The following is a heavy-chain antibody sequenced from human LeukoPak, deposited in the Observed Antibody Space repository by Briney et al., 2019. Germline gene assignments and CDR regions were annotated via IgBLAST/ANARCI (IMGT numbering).Heavy chain of an antibody. CDR3: ARDKVYSSGWPDY. V-gene: IGHV3-30*04. D-gene: IGHD6-19*01. J-gene: IGHJ4*02. CDR2: ISYDGSNK. Sequence: GRSLRLSCAASGFTFSSYAMHWVRQAPGKGLGWVAVISYDGSNKYYADSVKGRFTISRDNSKNTLYLQMNSLRAEDTAVYYCARDKVYSSGWPDYWGQGTLVTVSS. CDR1: GFTFSSYA.